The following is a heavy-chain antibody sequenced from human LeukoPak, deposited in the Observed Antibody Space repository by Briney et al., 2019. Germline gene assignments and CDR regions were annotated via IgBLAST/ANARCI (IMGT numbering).Heavy chain of an antibody. CDR2: ISYDGSNK. CDR1: GFIFSSFA. D-gene: IGHD2-21*02. Sequence: GGSLRLSCAASGFIFSSFAIHWVRQSPGKGLEGVAVISYDGSNKYYTDSVKGRFTVSRDNSKNTLYLQMNSLRPEDTSVYYCATERAGVVTLQYWGQGTLVTVSS. CDR3: ATERAGVVTLQY. V-gene: IGHV3-30*04. J-gene: IGHJ4*02.